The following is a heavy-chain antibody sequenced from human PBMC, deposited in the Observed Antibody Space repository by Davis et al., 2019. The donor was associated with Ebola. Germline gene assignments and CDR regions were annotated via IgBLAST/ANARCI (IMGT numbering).Heavy chain of an antibody. J-gene: IGHJ6*02. V-gene: IGHV3-30*02. CDR3: ARYNYYDSSGIFHYGMDV. CDR2: IRYDGSNK. D-gene: IGHD3-22*01. CDR1: GFTFSSYG. Sequence: GESLKISCAASGFTFSSYGMHWVRQAPGKGLEWVAFIRYDGSNKYYADSVKGRFTISRDNSKNTLYPQMNSLRAEDTAVYYCARYNYYDSSGIFHYGMDVWGQGTTVTVSS.